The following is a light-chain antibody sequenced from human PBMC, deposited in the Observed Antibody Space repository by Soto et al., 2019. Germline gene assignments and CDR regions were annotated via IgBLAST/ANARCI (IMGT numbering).Light chain of an antibody. Sequence: QSALTQPPSASGSPGQSVTISCTGTSSDVGAYIFVSWYQQHPGKAPKLMVYDVNRRPPGVPDRFFGSKSGNTASLTVSGLQAEDEADYYCVSFAGGTYVFGTGTKDTVL. CDR1: SSDVGAYIF. V-gene: IGLV2-8*01. CDR3: VSFAGGTYV. J-gene: IGLJ1*01. CDR2: DVN.